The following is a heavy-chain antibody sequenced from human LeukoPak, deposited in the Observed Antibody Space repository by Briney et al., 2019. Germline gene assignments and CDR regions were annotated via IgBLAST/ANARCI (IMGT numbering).Heavy chain of an antibody. J-gene: IGHJ6*02. Sequence: SVKVSCKASGGTFSSYAISWVRQAPGQGLEWMGGIIPIFGTANYAQKFQGRVTITADESTSTAYMELTSLRSEDTAVYYCARAARSYYYGSGISAPSYYYGMDVWGQGTTVTVSS. V-gene: IGHV1-69*13. D-gene: IGHD3-10*01. CDR2: IIPIFGTA. CDR1: GGTFSSYA. CDR3: ARAARSYYYGSGISAPSYYYGMDV.